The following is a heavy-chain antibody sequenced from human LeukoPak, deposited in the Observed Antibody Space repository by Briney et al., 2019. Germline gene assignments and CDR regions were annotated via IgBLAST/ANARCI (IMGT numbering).Heavy chain of an antibody. CDR2: INPNSGGT. J-gene: IGHJ6*03. Sequence: ASVKVSCKAPGYTLTGYYMHWVRQAPGQGLEWMGWINPNSGGTNYAQRFQGRVTMTRDTSISTVYMELSRLRSDDTAVYYCARAGLGYSSSWDYYYYMDVWGKGTTVTVSS. CDR1: GYTLTGYY. V-gene: IGHV1-2*02. CDR3: ARAGLGYSSSWDYYYYMDV. D-gene: IGHD6-13*01.